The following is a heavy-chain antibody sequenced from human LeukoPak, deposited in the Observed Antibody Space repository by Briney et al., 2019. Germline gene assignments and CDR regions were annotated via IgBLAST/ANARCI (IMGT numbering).Heavy chain of an antibody. CDR3: AKEWIKE. V-gene: IGHV3-23*01. D-gene: IGHD5-12*01. Sequence: GGSLRLSCAASGFTFSIYAMTWVRQAPGKGLEWVSSTSGGGGTYYADSVKGRFTISRDNSKNTLYLQMNSLRAEDTAVYYCAKEWIKEGGQGTLVTVSS. CDR2: TSGGGGT. CDR1: GFTFSIYA. J-gene: IGHJ4*02.